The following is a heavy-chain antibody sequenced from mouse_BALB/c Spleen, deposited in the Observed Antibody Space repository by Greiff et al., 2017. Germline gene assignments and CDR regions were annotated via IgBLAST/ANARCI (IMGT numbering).Heavy chain of an antibody. CDR3: AKEGVRRGGSWFAY. J-gene: IGHJ3*01. CDR2: IWGDGST. V-gene: IGHV2-3*01. CDR1: GFSLTSYG. Sequence: VMLVESGPGLVAPSQSLSITCTVSGFSLTSYGVSWVRQPPGKGLEWLGVIWGDGSTNYHSALISRLSISKDNSKSQVFLKLNSLQTDDTATYYCAKEGVRRGGSWFAYWGQGTLVTVSA. D-gene: IGHD2-14*01.